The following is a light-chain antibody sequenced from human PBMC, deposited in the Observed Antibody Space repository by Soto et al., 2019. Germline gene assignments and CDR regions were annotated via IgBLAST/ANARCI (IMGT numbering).Light chain of an antibody. V-gene: IGLV2-18*02. CDR1: SSDVGSYNR. Sequence: QSALTQPPSVSGSPGQSVTISCTGTSSDVGSYNRVSWYQQPPGTAPKLMIYKVTNRPSGVPDRFSGTKSGNTASLTISGLQAEDEADYYCSSYTTDTTLVFGGGTKVTVL. J-gene: IGLJ2*01. CDR2: KVT. CDR3: SSYTTDTTLV.